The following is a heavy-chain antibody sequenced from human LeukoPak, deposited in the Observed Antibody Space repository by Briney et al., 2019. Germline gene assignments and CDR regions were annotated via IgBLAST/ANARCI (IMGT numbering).Heavy chain of an antibody. CDR3: ARGQYYYDSSGTNLFDY. CDR2: IYTSGST. CDR1: GGSISSYY. Sequence: SETLSLTCTVSGGSISSYYWSWIRQPAGKGLEWIGRIYTSGSTNYNPSLKSRVTMSVDTSKNQSSLKLSSVTAADTAVYYCARGQYYYDSSGTNLFDYWGQGTLVTVSS. J-gene: IGHJ4*02. V-gene: IGHV4-4*07. D-gene: IGHD3-22*01.